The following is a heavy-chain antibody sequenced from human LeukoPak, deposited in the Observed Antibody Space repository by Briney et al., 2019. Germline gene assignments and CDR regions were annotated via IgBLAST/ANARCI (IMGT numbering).Heavy chain of an antibody. CDR2: LNWNGDNT. Sequence: GGSLRLSCAASGFTFHDDGMSWVRQVPGKGLEWVSALNWNGDNTGYADSVKGRFTISRDNAKKSLYLQMNSLTAEDTAYYYCAREEGPYFDCWGQGTLVTVSS. V-gene: IGHV3-20*04. J-gene: IGHJ4*02. CDR3: AREEGPYFDC. CDR1: GFTFHDDG.